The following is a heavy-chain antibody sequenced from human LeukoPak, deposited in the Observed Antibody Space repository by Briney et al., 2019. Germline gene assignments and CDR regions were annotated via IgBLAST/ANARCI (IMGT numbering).Heavy chain of an antibody. CDR2: IYYSGST. Sequence: SQTLSLTCTVSGGSISSGGYYWSWIRQHPGKGLEWIGYIYYSGSTYYNPSLKSRVTISVDTSKNQFSLKLSSVTAADTAVYYCARDSAGVAAAGTRGIYYYYGMDAWGQGTTVTVSS. D-gene: IGHD6-13*01. J-gene: IGHJ6*02. CDR1: GGSISSGGYY. V-gene: IGHV4-31*03. CDR3: ARDSAGVAAAGTRGIYYYYGMDA.